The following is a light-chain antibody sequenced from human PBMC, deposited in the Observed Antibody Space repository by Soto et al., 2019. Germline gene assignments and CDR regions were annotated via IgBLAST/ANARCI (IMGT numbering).Light chain of an antibody. CDR1: SSDIGGYSY. V-gene: IGLV2-11*01. CDR3: CSCAGTTHV. Sequence: QSALTQPHSVSGSPGQSVTISCTGTSSDIGGYSYVSWYQQLPGKAHELMIYDVSKRPSGVPDRFSDSNTGHTASLTISGLQGADEDDYYGCSCAGTTHVFGTVTKVTVL. J-gene: IGLJ1*01. CDR2: DVS.